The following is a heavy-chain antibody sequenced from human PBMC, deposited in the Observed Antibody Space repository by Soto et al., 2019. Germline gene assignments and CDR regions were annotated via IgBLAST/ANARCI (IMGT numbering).Heavy chain of an antibody. CDR1: GYPVTAYY. Sequence: QLHLVQSGAVVKKPGASVTVSCSASGYPVTAYYMHWVRQAPGRGLEWMGGINPATGAAKYTQTFQGRVTMTRDTSTSTVFMELGGLTSGGTAGFFWARGGGVGVAGSAAFDMWGQGTLVTVSS. CDR2: INPATGAA. V-gene: IGHV1-2*02. J-gene: IGHJ3*02. CDR3: ARGGGVGVAGSAAFDM. D-gene: IGHD3-3*01.